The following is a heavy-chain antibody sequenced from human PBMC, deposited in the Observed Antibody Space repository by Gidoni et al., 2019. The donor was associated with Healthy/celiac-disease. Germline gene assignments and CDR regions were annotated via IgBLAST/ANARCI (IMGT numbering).Heavy chain of an antibody. CDR2: ISYDGSNK. CDR3: AKDLGYSYGRYYYYYYGMDV. CDR1: GFTFSSYG. D-gene: IGHD5-18*01. Sequence: QVQLVESGGGVVQPGRSLRLSCAASGFTFSSYGMHWVRQAPGKGLEWVAVISYDGSNKYYADSVKGRFTISRDNSKNTLYLQMNSLRAEDTAVYYCAKDLGYSYGRYYYYYYGMDVWGQGTTVTVSS. V-gene: IGHV3-30*18. J-gene: IGHJ6*02.